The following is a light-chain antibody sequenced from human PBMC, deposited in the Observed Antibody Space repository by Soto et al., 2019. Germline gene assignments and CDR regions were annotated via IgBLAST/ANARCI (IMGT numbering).Light chain of an antibody. Sequence: VLTQSPSTLSLSPGERATLSCRASQSVSSYLAWYQQKPGQAPRLLIYDASNRATGIPARFSGSGSGTDFTLTISSLEPEDFAVYYCQQYNNWPPGLTFGGGTRLE. CDR2: DAS. CDR1: QSVSSY. CDR3: QQYNNWPPGLT. V-gene: IGKV3-11*01. J-gene: IGKJ5*01.